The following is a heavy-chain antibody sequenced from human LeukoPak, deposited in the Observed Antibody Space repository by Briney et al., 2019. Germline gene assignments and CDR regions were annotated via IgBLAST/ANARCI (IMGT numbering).Heavy chain of an antibody. CDR3: ARDQRGSYYGFFDY. CDR2: ISSSGSTT. CDR1: GFTFSSYA. J-gene: IGHJ4*02. Sequence: GGSLRLSCAASGFTFSSYAMTWVRQAPGKGLEWVSYISSSGSTTHYADSVKGRFTFSRDNAKNSLYLQMNSLRAEDTAVYYCARDQRGSYYGFFDYWGQGTLVTVSS. D-gene: IGHD1-26*01. V-gene: IGHV3-48*03.